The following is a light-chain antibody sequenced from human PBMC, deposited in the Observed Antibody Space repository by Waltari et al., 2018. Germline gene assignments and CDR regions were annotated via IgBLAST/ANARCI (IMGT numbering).Light chain of an antibody. V-gene: IGKV3-11*01. CDR3: YQHSSGYS. CDR1: QTVSSY. CDR2: GAS. J-gene: IGKJ2*03. Sequence: VILTQSPATLSLSPGERATLSCRASQTVSSYLAWYQQKPGQAPRLLIYGASSRATGIPDRFSGSGSGTDFTLTISSLEAEDVGVYHCYQHSSGYSFGQGTKVEIK.